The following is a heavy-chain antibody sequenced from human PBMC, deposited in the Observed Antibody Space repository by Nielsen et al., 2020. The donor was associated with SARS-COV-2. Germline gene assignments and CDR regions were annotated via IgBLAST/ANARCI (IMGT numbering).Heavy chain of an antibody. D-gene: IGHD2-2*01. CDR2: ISSSSSYT. CDR3: ARGCSSTSCYEFGYYYYGMDA. Sequence: RQAPGKGLEWVSYISSSSSYTNYADSVKGRFTISRDNAKNSLYLQMNSLRAEDTAVYYCARGCSSTSCYEFGYYYYGMDAWGQGTTVTVSS. V-gene: IGHV3-11*05. J-gene: IGHJ6*02.